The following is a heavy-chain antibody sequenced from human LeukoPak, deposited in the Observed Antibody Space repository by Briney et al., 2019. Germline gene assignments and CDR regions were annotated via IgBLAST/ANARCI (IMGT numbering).Heavy chain of an antibody. J-gene: IGHJ4*02. CDR1: GFTFSSYS. CDR3: ARGFHSGGYYGLDN. V-gene: IGHV3-48*04. CDR2: ISSSSSTI. Sequence: GGSLRLSCAASGFTFSSYSMNWVRQAPGKGLEWVSYISSSSSTIYYADSVKGRFTISRDNAENTLYLQMNSLRAEDTAVYYCARGFHSGGYYGLDNWGQGTLVTVSS. D-gene: IGHD3-22*01.